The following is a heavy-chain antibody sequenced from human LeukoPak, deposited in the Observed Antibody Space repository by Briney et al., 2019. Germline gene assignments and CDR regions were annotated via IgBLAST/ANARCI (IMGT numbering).Heavy chain of an antibody. V-gene: IGHV3-23*01. J-gene: IGHJ4*02. CDR2: ISGSGDST. Sequence: GGSLRHSCAAPGFTLSSDGMSSVPQAPGKGLEWVSRISGSGDSTYYADSVKGQFTISRDNSKNTLYLQMNSLRAEHTAVYYCARRSGIAVAGAFDYWGQGTLVTVSS. D-gene: IGHD6-19*01. CDR3: ARRSGIAVAGAFDY. CDR1: GFTLSSDG.